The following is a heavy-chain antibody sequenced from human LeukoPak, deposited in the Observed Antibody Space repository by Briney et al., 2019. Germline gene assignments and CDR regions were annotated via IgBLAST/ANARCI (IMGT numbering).Heavy chain of an antibody. J-gene: IGHJ4*02. V-gene: IGHV3-23*01. D-gene: IGHD3-22*01. CDR3: STGGYYDSSGYLDY. Sequence: GGSLRLSCAASGFTFSSYAMSWVRQAPGKGLEWVSAISGSGDSTYYAGSVKGRFTGSRDNSKNTLYLQMNSLRAEDTAVYYCSTGGYYDSSGYLDYWGQGTLVSVSS. CDR1: GFTFSSYA. CDR2: ISGSGDST.